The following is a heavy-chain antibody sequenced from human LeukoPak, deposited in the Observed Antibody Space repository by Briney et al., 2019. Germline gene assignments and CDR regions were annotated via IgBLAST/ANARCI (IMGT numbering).Heavy chain of an antibody. CDR3: ARVHILWFGELERYFDY. CDR1: GFTFSSYY. J-gene: IGHJ4*02. D-gene: IGHD3-10*01. Sequence: GGSLRLSCAASGFTFSSYYMSWVRQAPGKGLEWVANISQDGSEKYYVDSVKGRFTISRDNAKNSLYLQMNSLRAEDTAVYYCARVHILWFGELERYFDYWGQGTLVTVSS. V-gene: IGHV3-7*04. CDR2: ISQDGSEK.